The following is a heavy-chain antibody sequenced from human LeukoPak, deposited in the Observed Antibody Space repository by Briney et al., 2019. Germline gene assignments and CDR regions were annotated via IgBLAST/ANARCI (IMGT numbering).Heavy chain of an antibody. CDR3: ARDRGGYDGAFDI. D-gene: IGHD5-12*01. J-gene: IGHJ3*02. V-gene: IGHV1-69*01. Sequence: ASVKVSCKASGGTFSSYAISWVRQAPGQGLEWMGGIIPIFGTANYAQKFQGRVTITADESTSTAYMELSSLRSGDTAVYYCARDRGGYDGAFDIWGQGTMVTVSS. CDR2: IIPIFGTA. CDR1: GGTFSSYA.